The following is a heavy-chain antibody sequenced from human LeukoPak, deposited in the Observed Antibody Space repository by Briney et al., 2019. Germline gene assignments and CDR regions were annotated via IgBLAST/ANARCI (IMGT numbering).Heavy chain of an antibody. CDR2: IIPIFGTA. Sequence: SVKVSCKASGGTFSSYAISWVRQAPGQGLEWMGGIIPIFGTANYAQKFQGRVTITADESTSTAYMELSSLRSEGTAVYYCARGLAYGGNRKDAFDIWGQGTMVTVSS. D-gene: IGHD4-23*01. CDR1: GGTFSSYA. J-gene: IGHJ3*02. CDR3: ARGLAYGGNRKDAFDI. V-gene: IGHV1-69*01.